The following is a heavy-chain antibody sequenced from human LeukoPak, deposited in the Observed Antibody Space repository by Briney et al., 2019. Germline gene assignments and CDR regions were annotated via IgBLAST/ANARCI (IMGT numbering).Heavy chain of an antibody. CDR2: INPSGGST. V-gene: IGHV1-46*01. D-gene: IGHD5-12*01. CDR3: ARGAPTTRIGAGRFDY. Sequence: ASVKVSCKAFGYSLTNYYVHWVRQAPGQGLEWMGEINPSGGSTSYAQKFQGRITLTRDTYTNTVYMDLGSLRSEDTATYYCARGAPTTRIGAGRFDYWGQGSLLTVAS. CDR1: GYSLTNYY. J-gene: IGHJ4*02.